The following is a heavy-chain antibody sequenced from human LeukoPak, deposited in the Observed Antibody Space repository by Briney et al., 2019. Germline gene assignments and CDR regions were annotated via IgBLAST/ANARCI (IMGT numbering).Heavy chain of an antibody. Sequence: GGSRRLSCAASGFTFSTFAMSWVRQAPGKGLEWVSAISGSGVDTHYADSVKGRFTISRDNSKNTLYLQMNSLKAEDTALYYCAKASNEWELNSFDYWGQGTLVPVSS. CDR2: ISGSGVDT. V-gene: IGHV3-23*01. D-gene: IGHD1-26*01. CDR3: AKASNEWELNSFDY. CDR1: GFTFSTFA. J-gene: IGHJ4*02.